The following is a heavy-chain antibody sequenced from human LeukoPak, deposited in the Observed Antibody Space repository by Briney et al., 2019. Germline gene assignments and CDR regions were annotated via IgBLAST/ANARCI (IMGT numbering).Heavy chain of an antibody. D-gene: IGHD6-6*01. V-gene: IGHV1-2*02. CDR3: ARGRYSSSSIPSNWFDP. CDR2: INPNSGGT. Sequence: ASVKVSCKASGYTFTGYYMHWVRQAPGQGLEWMGWINPNSGGTNYAQKFQGRVTMTRDTSISTAYMELSRLRSDDTAVYYCARGRYSSSSIPSNWFDPWGQGTLVTVSS. CDR1: GYTFTGYY. J-gene: IGHJ5*02.